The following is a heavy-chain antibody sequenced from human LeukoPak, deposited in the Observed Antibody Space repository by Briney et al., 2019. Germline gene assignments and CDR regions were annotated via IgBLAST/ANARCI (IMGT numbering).Heavy chain of an antibody. J-gene: IGHJ4*02. CDR2: ISAYNGNT. Sequence: ASVKVSCKASGYTFTSYGSSWVRQAPGQALEWMGWISAYNGNTNYAQKLQGRVTMTTDTSTSTAYMELRSLRSDDTAIYYCARDMHPNGLDYWGQGTLVTVSS. V-gene: IGHV1-18*01. CDR1: GYTFTSYG. D-gene: IGHD1-1*01. CDR3: ARDMHPNGLDY.